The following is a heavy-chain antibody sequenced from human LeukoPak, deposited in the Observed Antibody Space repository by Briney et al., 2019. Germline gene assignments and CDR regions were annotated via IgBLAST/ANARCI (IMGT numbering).Heavy chain of an antibody. CDR1: GYTFTTYG. Sequence: GASVTVSCTASGYTFTTYGISWVRQAPGQGLEWMGWINPYNGDTDYAQKLQGRVTMTTDTSTSTAYMELRSLRSDDTGVYYCARVMHWDKVMARGRGMDVWGQGNTVTVSS. V-gene: IGHV1-18*01. D-gene: IGHD5-18*01. J-gene: IGHJ6*01. CDR2: INPYNGDT. CDR3: ARVMHWDKVMARGRGMDV.